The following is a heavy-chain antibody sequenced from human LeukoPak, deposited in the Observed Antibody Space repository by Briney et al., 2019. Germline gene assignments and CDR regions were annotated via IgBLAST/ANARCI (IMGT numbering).Heavy chain of an antibody. CDR1: GFTFSSYA. CDR2: ISYDGSNK. D-gene: IGHD3-10*01. CDR3: ARDESRYYGSGSYYKNAYYYYGMDV. J-gene: IGHJ6*02. V-gene: IGHV3-30*04. Sequence: GRSLRLSCAASGFTFSSYAMHWVRQAPGKGLEWVAVISYDGSNKYYADSVKGRFTISRDNSKNTLYLQMNSLRAEDTAVYYRARDESRYYGSGSYYKNAYYYYGMDVWGQGTTVTVSS.